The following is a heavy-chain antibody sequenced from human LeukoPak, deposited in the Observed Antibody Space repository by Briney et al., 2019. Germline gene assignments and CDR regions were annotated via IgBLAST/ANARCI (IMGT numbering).Heavy chain of an antibody. V-gene: IGHV1-46*01. J-gene: IGHJ6*03. CDR2: INPSGGRT. Sequence: ASVKVSCKASGYTFTSYYMHWVRQAPGQGLEWMGIINPSGGRTSYAQKFQGRVTMTRDMSTSTVYMELRSLRSADTAVYYCARGNDGWPHYYYYFMDVWGKGTTVTVSS. D-gene: IGHD1-1*01. CDR3: ARGNDGWPHYYYYFMDV. CDR1: GYTFTSYY.